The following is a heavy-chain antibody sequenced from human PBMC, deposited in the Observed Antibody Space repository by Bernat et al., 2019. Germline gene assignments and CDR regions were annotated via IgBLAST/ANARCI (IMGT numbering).Heavy chain of an antibody. J-gene: IGHJ6*03. CDR2: IFYSGST. CDR3: ARNSHTEYYDFWSGYPNYYYYYMDV. CDR1: GGSVSSGCYH. D-gene: IGHD3-3*01. V-gene: IGHV4-61*01. Sequence: QVQLQESGPGLVKPSETLSLTCPVSGGSVSSGCYHWSWIRQPPGKGLEWIWYIFYSGSTNYNPSLKSRVTISVDTSKNQFSLKLSSVTAADTAVYYCARNSHTEYYDFWSGYPNYYYYYMDVWGKGTTVTVSS.